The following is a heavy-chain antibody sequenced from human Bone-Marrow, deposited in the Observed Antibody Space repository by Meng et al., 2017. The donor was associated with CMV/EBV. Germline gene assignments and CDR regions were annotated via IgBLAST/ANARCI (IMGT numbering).Heavy chain of an antibody. Sequence: GGSLRLSCAASGFTFSSYAMNWVRQAPGKGLEWVAVISYDGSNKYYADSVKGRFTISRDNSKNTLYLQMNSLRAEDTAVYYCARDLVRGSYSGVFDPWGQGTLVTVSS. J-gene: IGHJ5*02. D-gene: IGHD1-26*01. CDR2: ISYDGSNK. CDR3: ARDLVRGSYSGVFDP. CDR1: GFTFSSYA. V-gene: IGHV3-30-3*01.